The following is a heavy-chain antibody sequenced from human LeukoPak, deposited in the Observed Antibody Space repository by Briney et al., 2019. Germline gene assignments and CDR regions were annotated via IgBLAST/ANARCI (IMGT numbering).Heavy chain of an antibody. J-gene: IGHJ4*02. CDR1: GFTFSSYA. V-gene: IGHV3-64*01. CDR2: ISSNGGST. Sequence: QPGGSLGLSCAASGFTFSSYAMHWVRQAPGKGLEYVSAISSNGGSTYYANSVKGRFTISRDNSKNTLYLQMGSLRAEDMAVYYCARWGYYYGSGSYYAAGYFDYWGQGTLVTVSS. CDR3: ARWGYYYGSGSYYAAGYFDY. D-gene: IGHD3-10*01.